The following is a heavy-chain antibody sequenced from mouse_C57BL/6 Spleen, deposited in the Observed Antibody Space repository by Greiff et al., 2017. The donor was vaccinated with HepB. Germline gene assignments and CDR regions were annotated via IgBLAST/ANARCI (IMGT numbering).Heavy chain of an antibody. J-gene: IGHJ4*01. Sequence: EVQVVESGTVLARPGASVKMSCKTSGYTFTSYWMHWVKQRPGQGLEWIGAIYPGNSDTSYNQKFKGKAKLTAVTSASTAYMELSSLTNEDSAVYYCTRSPPLTYAMDYWGQGTSVTVSS. CDR1: GYTFTSYW. CDR3: TRSPPLTYAMDY. D-gene: IGHD4-1*01. V-gene: IGHV1-5*01. CDR2: IYPGNSDT.